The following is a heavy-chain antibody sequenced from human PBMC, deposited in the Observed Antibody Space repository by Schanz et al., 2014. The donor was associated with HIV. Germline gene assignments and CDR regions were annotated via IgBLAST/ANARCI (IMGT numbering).Heavy chain of an antibody. CDR1: GGSFSVYS. CDR2: INHSGST. J-gene: IGHJ5*02. D-gene: IGHD3-3*01. V-gene: IGHV4-34*01. CDR3: ARSRTGVVTDNNWFDP. Sequence: QVQLQQWGAGLLKPSETLSLTCAVYGGSFSVYSWSWIRQPPGKGLQWIGEINHSGSTYYNPSLKSRVTISGDWTKNQFSLKLSSVTAADTAVYYCARSRTGVVTDNNWFDPWGQGTLVTVSS.